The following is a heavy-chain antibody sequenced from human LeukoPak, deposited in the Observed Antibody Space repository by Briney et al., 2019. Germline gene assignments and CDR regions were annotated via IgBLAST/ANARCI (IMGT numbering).Heavy chain of an antibody. D-gene: IGHD3-10*01. CDR3: ARDLYYYGTGSYYKRRVFDY. J-gene: IGHJ4*02. CDR2: MNPDSGNT. V-gene: IGHV1-8*03. Sequence: GASVKVSCKASGYTFTDYDINWVRQATGQGLEWMGWMNPDSGNTAYAQKFQGRVTITRNTSISTAYMELSSLRSDDTAVYYCARDLYYYGTGSYYKRRVFDYWGQGTLVTVSS. CDR1: GYTFTDYD.